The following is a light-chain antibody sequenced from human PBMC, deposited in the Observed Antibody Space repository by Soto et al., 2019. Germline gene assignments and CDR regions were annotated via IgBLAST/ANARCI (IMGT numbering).Light chain of an antibody. Sequence: VIAQLPSALSASKERRATLSCRASQSISETLAWYQQKPGQAPRLLIYGASTRAPGFPARFSGSGSGTDFTLTISSLQSEDFAVYYCQQYNNWPWTFGQGTKVDIK. CDR3: QQYNNWPWT. J-gene: IGKJ1*01. V-gene: IGKV3-15*01. CDR1: QSISET. CDR2: GAS.